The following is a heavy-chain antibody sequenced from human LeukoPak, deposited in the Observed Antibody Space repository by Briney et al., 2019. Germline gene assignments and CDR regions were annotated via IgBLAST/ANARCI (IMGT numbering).Heavy chain of an antibody. CDR2: ISYDGNNK. Sequence: PGWSLRLSCTASGFTFGDYAMSWIRQAPGKGLEWVAVISYDGNNKYYVDSVKGRFTISRDNSKNTLYLQMNSLRAEDTAVYYCASGRFGELGYFDYWGQGTLVTVSS. CDR3: ASGRFGELGYFDY. CDR1: GFTFGDYA. D-gene: IGHD3-10*01. V-gene: IGHV3-30-3*01. J-gene: IGHJ4*02.